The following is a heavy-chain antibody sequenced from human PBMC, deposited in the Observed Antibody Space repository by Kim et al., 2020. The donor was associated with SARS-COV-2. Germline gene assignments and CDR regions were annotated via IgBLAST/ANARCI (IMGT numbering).Heavy chain of an antibody. Sequence: ISNSGLGTHYADSVKGRFTISRDNSKNTLFLQMNYLTAEDTAIYYCEASDYWGQGSLVTVSS. CDR3: EASDY. J-gene: IGHJ4*02. CDR2: ISNSGLGT. V-gene: IGHV3-23*01.